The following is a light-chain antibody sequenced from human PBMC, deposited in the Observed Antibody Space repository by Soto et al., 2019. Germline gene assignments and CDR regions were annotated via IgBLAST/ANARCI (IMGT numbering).Light chain of an antibody. V-gene: IGKV1-39*01. CDR3: QQSYSTPLT. CDR2: DAS. CDR1: QGINTY. J-gene: IGKJ4*01. Sequence: DIQLTQSPSFLSASVGDRVTITCRASQGINTYLAWYQQKLGKAPKVLSYDASKLHSGVPSRFSGSGSGTDFTLTISSLQPEDFATYYCQQSYSTPLTFGGGTKVDIK.